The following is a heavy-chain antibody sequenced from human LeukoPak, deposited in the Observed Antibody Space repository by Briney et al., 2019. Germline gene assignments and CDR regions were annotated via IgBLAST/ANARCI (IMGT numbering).Heavy chain of an antibody. J-gene: IGHJ1*01. D-gene: IGHD2-8*01. Sequence: GVSLRLSCAASGFTVSSNYMSWVRQAPGKGLEWVSVIYSGGTTYYADSVKGRFTISRDNSKNTLYLQMNSLRAEDTAVYYCASMYFSQCFQHWGQGTLVTVSS. CDR3: ASMYFSQCFQH. CDR2: IYSGGTT. V-gene: IGHV3-53*01. CDR1: GFTVSSNY.